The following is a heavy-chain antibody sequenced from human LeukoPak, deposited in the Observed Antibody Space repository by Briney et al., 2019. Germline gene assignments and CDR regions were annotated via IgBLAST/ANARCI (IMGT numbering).Heavy chain of an antibody. CDR2: ISAYNGNT. Sequence: ASVKVSCKASGYTFTSYGISWVRQAPGQGLEWMGWISAYNGNTNYAQKLQGRVTMTTDTSTSTAYMELRSLRSDDTAVYYCATVSSHFLRPPYFDYWGQGTLVTVSS. D-gene: IGHD2/OR15-2a*01. CDR1: GYTFTSYG. CDR3: ATVSSHFLRPPYFDY. V-gene: IGHV1-18*01. J-gene: IGHJ4*02.